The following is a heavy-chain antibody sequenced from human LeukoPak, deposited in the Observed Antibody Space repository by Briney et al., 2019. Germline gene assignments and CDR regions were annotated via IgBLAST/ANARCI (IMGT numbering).Heavy chain of an antibody. J-gene: IGHJ4*02. CDR1: GYTFTNFA. Sequence: ASVKVSCKASGYTFTNFAINWVRQAPGQGLEWMGGIIPIFGTANYAQKFQGRVTITADESTSTAYMELSSLRSEDTAVYYCARGFSSSSYYYWGQGTLVTVSS. CDR2: IIPIFGTA. CDR3: ARGFSSSSYYY. D-gene: IGHD6-6*01. V-gene: IGHV1-69*13.